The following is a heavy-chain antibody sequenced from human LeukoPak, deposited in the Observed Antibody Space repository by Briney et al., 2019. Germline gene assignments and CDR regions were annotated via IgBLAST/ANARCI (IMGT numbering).Heavy chain of an antibody. J-gene: IGHJ4*02. CDR1: GGSFSGYY. CDR3: ARGRARLWFGELLHGGYFDY. CDR2: INHSGST. V-gene: IGHV4-34*01. Sequence: SETLSLTCAVYGGSFSGYYWSWIRQPPGKGLEWIGEINHSGSTNYNPSLKSRVTISVDTSKNQFSLKLSSVTAADTAVYYCARGRARLWFGELLHGGYFDYWGQGTLVTVSS. D-gene: IGHD3-10*01.